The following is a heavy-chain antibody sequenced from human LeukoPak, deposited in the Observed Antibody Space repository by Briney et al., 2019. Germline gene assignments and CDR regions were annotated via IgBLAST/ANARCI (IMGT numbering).Heavy chain of an antibody. CDR3: ASEGLAVAGTQRGFDY. Sequence: SETLSLTCTVSGGSISSYYWSWIRQPAGKGLEWIGYIYYSGSTNYNPSLKSRVTISVDTSKNQFSLKLSSVTAADTAVYYCASEGLAVAGTQRGFDYWGQGTLVTVSS. J-gene: IGHJ4*02. CDR2: IYYSGST. V-gene: IGHV4-59*01. CDR1: GGSISSYY. D-gene: IGHD6-19*01.